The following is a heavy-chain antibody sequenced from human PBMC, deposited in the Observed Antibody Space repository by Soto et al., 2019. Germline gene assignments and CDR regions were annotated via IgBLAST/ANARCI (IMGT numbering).Heavy chain of an antibody. CDR2: IKQDGSEK. J-gene: IGHJ4*02. D-gene: IGHD2-21*02. CDR3: ARELHRGGVTPYGY. Sequence: PGGSLRLSCAASGFTFSSYWMSWVRQAPGKGLEWVANIKQDGSEKYYVDSVKGRFTISRDNAKNSLYLQMNSLRAEDTAVYYCARELHRGGVTPYGYWGQGTLVTVSS. CDR1: GFTFSSYW. V-gene: IGHV3-7*03.